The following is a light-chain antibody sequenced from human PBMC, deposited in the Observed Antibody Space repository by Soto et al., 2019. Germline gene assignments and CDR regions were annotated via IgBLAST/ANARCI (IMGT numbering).Light chain of an antibody. CDR3: QQRSNLVS. J-gene: IGKJ5*01. CDR1: QSVSSN. V-gene: IGKV3-15*01. Sequence: EIVMTQSPATLSVSPGERATLSCRASQSVSSNLAWYQQKPGQAPRLLIYGASTRASGIPARFSGGGSGAEYTLTISSLQSEDFAVYYCQQRSNLVSFGPGTRLEIK. CDR2: GAS.